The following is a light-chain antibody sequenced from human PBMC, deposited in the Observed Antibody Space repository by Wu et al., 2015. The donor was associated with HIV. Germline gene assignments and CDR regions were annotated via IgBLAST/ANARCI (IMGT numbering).Light chain of an antibody. CDR3: QQYYTYPRS. V-gene: IGKV1-8*01. J-gene: IGKJ2*03. CDR1: QSISSY. CDR2: AAS. Sequence: AIRITQSPSSLSASTGDRVTITCRASQSISSYLAWYQQKPGKAPELLIYAASTLQRGVPSRFSGSGSGTDFSLTISCLQSEDFATYYCQQYYTYPRSFGQGTKLEI.